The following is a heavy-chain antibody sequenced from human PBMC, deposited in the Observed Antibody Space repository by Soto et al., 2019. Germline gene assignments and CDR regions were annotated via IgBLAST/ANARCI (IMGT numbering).Heavy chain of an antibody. D-gene: IGHD1-26*01. Sequence: ASVKVSCKASGYTFTDYYIHWVRQAPGQGLEWMGWINPDSGGTDYAQNFQGRVTMTRDTSINTAYMELSRLRSDDTAVYYCATQRSDWDLSFDDWGQGTLVTVSS. J-gene: IGHJ4*02. V-gene: IGHV1-2*02. CDR3: ATQRSDWDLSFDD. CDR2: INPDSGGT. CDR1: GYTFTDYY.